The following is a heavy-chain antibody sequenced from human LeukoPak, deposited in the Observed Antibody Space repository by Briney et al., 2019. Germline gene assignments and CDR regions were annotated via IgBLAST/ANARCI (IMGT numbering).Heavy chain of an antibody. V-gene: IGHV4-34*01. CDR3: ARVLSRYCSSTSCYTSYYYYYYGMDV. D-gene: IGHD2-2*02. CDR1: GGSFSGYY. Sequence: SETLSLTCAVYGGSFSGYYWSWIRQPPGKGLEWIGDINHSGSTNYNPSLKSRVTISVDTSKNQFSLKLSSVTAADTAVYYCARVLSRYCSSTSCYTSYYYYYYGMDVWGQGTTVTVSS. J-gene: IGHJ6*02. CDR2: INHSGST.